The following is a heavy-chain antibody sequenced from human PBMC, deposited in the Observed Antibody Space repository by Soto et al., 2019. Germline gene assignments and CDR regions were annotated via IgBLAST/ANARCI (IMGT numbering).Heavy chain of an antibody. Sequence: EVQLVESGGGLVKPGGSLRLSCAASGFTFSSYSMNWVRQAPGKGLEWVSSISSSSSYIYYADSVKGRFTISRDNAKNSLYLQMKSLRAEDTAVYYCARDIDYYDSSGYYRDYWGQGTLVTVSS. CDR3: ARDIDYYDSSGYYRDY. D-gene: IGHD3-22*01. J-gene: IGHJ4*02. V-gene: IGHV3-21*01. CDR2: ISSSSSYI. CDR1: GFTFSSYS.